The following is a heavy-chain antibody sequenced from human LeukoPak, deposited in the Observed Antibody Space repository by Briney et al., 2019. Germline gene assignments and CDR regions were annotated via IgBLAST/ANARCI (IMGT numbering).Heavy chain of an antibody. J-gene: IGHJ3*02. V-gene: IGHV3-74*03. D-gene: IGHD4-17*01. CDR2: INTDGTGT. CDR1: GFTFSSYE. Sequence: GSLRLSCAASGFTFSSYEMNWVRQVPGKGLVWVSRINTDGTGTTYADSVKGRFTISRDNAKNTLYLQMNSLRADDTAVYYCTRGPAVTRNALDIWGQGTMVTVSS. CDR3: TRGPAVTRNALDI.